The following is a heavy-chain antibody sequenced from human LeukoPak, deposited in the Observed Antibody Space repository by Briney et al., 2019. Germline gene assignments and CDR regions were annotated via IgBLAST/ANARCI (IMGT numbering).Heavy chain of an antibody. D-gene: IGHD3-22*01. CDR3: AKSYYDSSGYYIDDAFDI. CDR2: ISGSGGST. V-gene: IGHV3-23*01. J-gene: IGHJ3*02. CDR1: GFTFSSYA. Sequence: PGGSLRLSCAASGFTFSSYAMSWVRQAPGKGLEWVSAISGSGGSTYYADSVKGRFTISRDNSKNTLYLQMNSLRAEDTAVYYCAKSYYDSSGYYIDDAFDIWGQGTMVTVSS.